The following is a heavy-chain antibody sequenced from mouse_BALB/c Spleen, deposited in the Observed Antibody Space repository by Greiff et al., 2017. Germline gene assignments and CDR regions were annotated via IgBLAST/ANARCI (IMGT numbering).Heavy chain of an antibody. CDR1: GYTFTDYN. CDR3: ARGTDAYAMDY. CDR2: IYPYNGGT. J-gene: IGHJ4*01. D-gene: IGHD2-3*01. Sequence: VQLKESGPELVKPGASVKISCKASGYTFTDYNMHWVKQSHGKSLEWIGYIYPYNGGTGYNQKFKSKATLTVDNSSSTAYMELRSLTSEDSAVYYCARGTDAYAMDYWGQGTSVTVSS. V-gene: IGHV1S29*02.